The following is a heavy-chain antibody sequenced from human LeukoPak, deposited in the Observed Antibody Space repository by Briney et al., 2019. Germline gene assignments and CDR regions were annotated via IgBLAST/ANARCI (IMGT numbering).Heavy chain of an antibody. CDR3: AKDREHIVVVPAASFDY. Sequence: SGGSLRLSRAASGFTFSSYGMHWVRQAPGKGLEWVAFIRYDGSNKYYADSVKGRFTISRDNSKNTLYLQMNSLRAEDTAVYYCAKDREHIVVVPAASFDYWGQGTLVTVSS. V-gene: IGHV3-30*02. J-gene: IGHJ4*02. CDR2: IRYDGSNK. D-gene: IGHD2-2*01. CDR1: GFTFSSYG.